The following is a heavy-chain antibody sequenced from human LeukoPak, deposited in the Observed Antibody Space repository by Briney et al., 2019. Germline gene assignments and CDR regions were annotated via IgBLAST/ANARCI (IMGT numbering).Heavy chain of an antibody. Sequence: GASVKVSCKASGGTFSSYGISWVRQAPGQGLEWMGWINPKSGGTKYAQKFQGRVTMTRDTSISTAYMELNRLRSDDTAVYYCARVDIVLDWGQGTLVTVSS. CDR3: ARVDIVLD. CDR1: GGTFSSYG. CDR2: INPKSGGT. D-gene: IGHD2-8*01. J-gene: IGHJ4*02. V-gene: IGHV1-2*02.